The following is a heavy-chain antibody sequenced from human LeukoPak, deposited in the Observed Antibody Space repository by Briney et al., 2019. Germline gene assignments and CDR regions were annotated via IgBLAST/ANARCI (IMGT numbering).Heavy chain of an antibody. J-gene: IGHJ4*02. CDR1: GGTFSSYA. V-gene: IGHV1-2*02. Sequence: GASVKVSCKASGGTFSSYAISWVRQAPGQGLEWMGWINPNSGGTNYAQKFQGRVTMTRDTSISTAYMELSRLRSDDTAVYYCATISVTTFDYWGQGTLVTVSS. D-gene: IGHD4-11*01. CDR2: INPNSGGT. CDR3: ATISVTTFDY.